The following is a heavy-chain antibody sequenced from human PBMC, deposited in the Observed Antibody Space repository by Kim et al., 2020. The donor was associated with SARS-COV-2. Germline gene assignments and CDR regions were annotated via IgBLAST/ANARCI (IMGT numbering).Heavy chain of an antibody. CDR3: AGLARWVVPAADAFDI. J-gene: IGHJ3*02. CDR2: ISYDGSNK. CDR1: GFTFSSYG. D-gene: IGHD2-2*01. V-gene: IGHV3-30*03. Sequence: GGSLRLSCAASGFTFSSYGMHWVRQAPGKGLEWVAVISYDGSNKYYADSVKGRFTISRDNSKNTLYLQMNSLRAEDTAVYYCAGLARWVVPAADAFDIWGQGTMVTVSS.